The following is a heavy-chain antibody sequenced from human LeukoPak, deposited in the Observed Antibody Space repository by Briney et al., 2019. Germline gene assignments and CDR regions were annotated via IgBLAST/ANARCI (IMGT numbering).Heavy chain of an antibody. D-gene: IGHD2-2*01. CDR2: FNPSENST. J-gene: IGHJ4*02. V-gene: IGHV1-46*01. CDR3: ATYAFDC. Sequence: ASVKLSCKASGYTFTSYYMHWVRQAPGQGLEWMGTFNPSENSTSYAQKFQGRVTLTRDTSTSTVYMELSSLRSEDTAVYYCATYAFDCWGQGTLVTVPS. CDR1: GYTFTSYY.